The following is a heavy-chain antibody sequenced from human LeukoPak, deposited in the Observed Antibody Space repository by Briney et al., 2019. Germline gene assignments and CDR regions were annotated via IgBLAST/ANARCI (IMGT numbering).Heavy chain of an antibody. Sequence: PGGSLRLSCAASGFTFTTYGLHWVRQAPGKGLEWVAAIASNGGSEYCADSVKGRFTISRDNSKNTLFLQMNSLRPDDTAVYYCAKRGHYSINWYHYFDYWGQGTLVTVSS. CDR1: GFTFTTYG. D-gene: IGHD6-13*01. J-gene: IGHJ4*02. CDR3: AKRGHYSINWYHYFDY. CDR2: IASNGGSE. V-gene: IGHV3-30*18.